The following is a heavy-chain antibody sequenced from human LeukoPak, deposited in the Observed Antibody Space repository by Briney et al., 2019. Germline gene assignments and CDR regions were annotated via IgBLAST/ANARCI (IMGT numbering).Heavy chain of an antibody. V-gene: IGHV4-39*07. CDR3: SRGQYRHDY. CDR2: IYYSGST. J-gene: IGHJ4*02. Sequence: PSETLSLTCTVSGGSISSSSYYWGWIRQPPGKGLEWIGSIYYSGSTYYNPSLKSRVTISLDTSKNQFSLTLNSVTAADTAVYYCSRGQYRHDYWGQGTLVTVSS. D-gene: IGHD2-2*01. CDR1: GGSISSSSYY.